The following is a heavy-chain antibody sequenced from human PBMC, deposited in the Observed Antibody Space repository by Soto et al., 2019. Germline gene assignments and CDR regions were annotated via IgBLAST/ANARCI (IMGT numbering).Heavy chain of an antibody. D-gene: IGHD2-2*02. CDR1: GYSFTSYW. CDR2: IYPGDSDT. J-gene: IGHJ6*02. V-gene: IGHV5-51*01. Sequence: GESLKISCKGSGYSFTSYWIGWERQMPGKGLEWMGIIYPGDSDTRYSPSFQGQVTISADKSISTAYLQWSSLKASDTAMYYCARNSGIFCSSTSCYSGMDVWGQGTTVTVSS. CDR3: ARNSGIFCSSTSCYSGMDV.